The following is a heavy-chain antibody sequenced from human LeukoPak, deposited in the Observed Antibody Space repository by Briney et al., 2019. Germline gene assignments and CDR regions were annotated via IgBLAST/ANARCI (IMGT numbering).Heavy chain of an antibody. J-gene: IGHJ3*02. CDR2: INPNSGGT. V-gene: IGHV1-2*02. D-gene: IGHD4-17*01. Sequence: ASVKVSCKASGYTFTSHYMHWVRQAPGQGLEWMGWINPNSGGTNYAQKFQGRVTMTRDTSISTAYMELSRLRSDDTAVYYCARHADYGREDAFDIWGQGTMVTVSS. CDR3: ARHADYGREDAFDI. CDR1: GYTFTSHY.